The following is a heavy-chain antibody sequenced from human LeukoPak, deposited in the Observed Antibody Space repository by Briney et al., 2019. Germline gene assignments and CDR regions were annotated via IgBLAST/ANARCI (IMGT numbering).Heavy chain of an antibody. CDR3: ASSYCSTTSCYGGYVMDV. D-gene: IGHD2-2*01. Sequence: GGSLRLSCVDSGFTFSSHWMSWVRQAPGKGLEGGANIKQDGSDKYYVDSVKGLYTISNTNAKNSLYLQMNSLRAEDTAVYYCASSYCSTTSCYGGYVMDVWGQGTTVTVSS. V-gene: IGHV3-7*01. J-gene: IGHJ6*02. CDR2: IKQDGSDK. CDR1: GFTFSSHW.